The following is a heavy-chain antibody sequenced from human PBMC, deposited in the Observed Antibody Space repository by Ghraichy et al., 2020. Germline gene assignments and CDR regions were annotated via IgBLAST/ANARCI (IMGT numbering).Heavy chain of an antibody. V-gene: IGHV4-34*01. J-gene: IGHJ3*02. CDR2: INHSGST. CDR1: GGSFSFYY. CDR3: ARGPIISTWYDAFDI. D-gene: IGHD6-13*01. Sequence: GSLRLSCAVYGGSFSFYYWNWIRQPPGKGLEWIGEINHSGSTNYNPSLKSRLTISVDTSKNQFSLKLNSVTAADTAIYYCARGPIISTWYDAFDIWGQGTMVTVSS.